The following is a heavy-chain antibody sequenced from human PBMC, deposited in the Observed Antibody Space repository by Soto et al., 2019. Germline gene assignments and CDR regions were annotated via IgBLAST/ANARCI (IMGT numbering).Heavy chain of an antibody. CDR3: ARASRRIVGATKGGGYYYYGMDV. V-gene: IGHV3-13*01. CDR2: IGTAGDT. Sequence: GGSLRLSCAASGFTFSSYDMHWVRQATGKGLEWVSAIGTAGDTYYPGSVKGRFTISRENAKNSLYLQMNSLRAEDTAVYYCARASRRIVGATKGGGYYYYGMDVWGQGTTVTVSS. D-gene: IGHD1-26*01. CDR1: GFTFSSYD. J-gene: IGHJ6*02.